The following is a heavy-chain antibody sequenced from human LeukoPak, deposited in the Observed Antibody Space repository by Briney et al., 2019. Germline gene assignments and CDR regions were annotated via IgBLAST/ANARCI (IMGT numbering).Heavy chain of an antibody. V-gene: IGHV4-39*01. D-gene: IGHD3-16*01. Sequence: SETLSLTCTVSGGSISSRSFYWGWIRQPPGKGLEWIGSISDSGSTYYNPSLKSRVVISVDTSKDQFSLKLTSVTAADTAVYSCARNTGFGVDFYYGMDVWGQGTTVTVSS. J-gene: IGHJ6*02. CDR3: ARNTGFGVDFYYGMDV. CDR2: ISDSGST. CDR1: GGSISSRSFY.